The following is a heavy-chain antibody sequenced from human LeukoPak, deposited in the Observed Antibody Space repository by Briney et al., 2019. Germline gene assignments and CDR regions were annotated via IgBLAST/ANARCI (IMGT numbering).Heavy chain of an antibody. Sequence: GGSLRLSCAASGFTFSSYWMHWVRQAPGKGLVWVLRINSDGSSTSYADSVKGRFTISRDNAKNSLYLQMNSLRAEDTAVYYCARATLWELPPSDIWGQGTMVTVSS. CDR2: INSDGSST. D-gene: IGHD1-26*01. V-gene: IGHV3-74*01. CDR3: ARATLWELPPSDI. J-gene: IGHJ3*02. CDR1: GFTFSSYW.